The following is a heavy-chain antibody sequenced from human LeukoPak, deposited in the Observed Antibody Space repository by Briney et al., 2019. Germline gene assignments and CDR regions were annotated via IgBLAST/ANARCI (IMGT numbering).Heavy chain of an antibody. CDR3: ARGYSYGYY. Sequence: GGPLRLSCAASGFTFSSYEMNWVRQAPGKGLEWVSYISSSGSTIYYADSVRGRFTISRDNAKNSLYLQMNSLRAEDTAVYYCARGYSYGYYCGQGTLVTVSS. J-gene: IGHJ4*02. V-gene: IGHV3-48*03. CDR1: GFTFSSYE. D-gene: IGHD5-18*01. CDR2: ISSSGSTI.